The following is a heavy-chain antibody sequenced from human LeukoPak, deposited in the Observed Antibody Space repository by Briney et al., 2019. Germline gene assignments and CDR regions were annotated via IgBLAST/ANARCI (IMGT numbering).Heavy chain of an antibody. CDR3: ARPDSSGWFNALDI. Sequence: PSETLSLTCAVYGGSFSGYYWSWIRQPPGKGLEWIGEINHSGSTNYNPSLKSRVTISVDTSKNQFSLKLSSVTAADTAVYYCARPDSSGWFNALDIWGQGTMVTVSS. J-gene: IGHJ3*02. CDR2: INHSGST. V-gene: IGHV4-34*01. CDR1: GGSFSGYY. D-gene: IGHD6-19*01.